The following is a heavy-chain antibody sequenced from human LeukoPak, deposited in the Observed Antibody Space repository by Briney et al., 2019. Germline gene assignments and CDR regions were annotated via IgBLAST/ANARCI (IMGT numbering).Heavy chain of an antibody. CDR2: IYTSGST. CDR1: GGSISNYY. V-gene: IGHV4-4*07. D-gene: IGHD3-22*01. CDR3: ARTQREYYYDSSGAIDAFDI. J-gene: IGHJ3*02. Sequence: SETLSLTCTVSGGSISNYYWSWIRQPAGKGLEWIGRIYTSGSTNYNPSLKSRVTMSVDTSKNQFSLKLSSVTAADTAVYYCARTQREYYYDSSGAIDAFDIWGQGTMVTVSS.